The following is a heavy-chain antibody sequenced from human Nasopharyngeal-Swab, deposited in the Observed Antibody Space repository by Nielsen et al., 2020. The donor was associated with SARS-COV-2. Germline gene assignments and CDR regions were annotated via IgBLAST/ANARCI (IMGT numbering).Heavy chain of an antibody. D-gene: IGHD2-15*01. CDR2: IKQDGSEK. Sequence: GESLKIFCAASGFTFSSYWMSWVRQAPGKGLEWVANIKQDGSEKYYVDSVKGRFTISRDNAKNSLYLQMNSLRAGDTAVYYCARDLGCSGGSCYLLDLWGQGTLVTVSS. CDR1: GFTFSSYW. CDR3: ARDLGCSGGSCYLLDL. V-gene: IGHV3-7*04. J-gene: IGHJ5*02.